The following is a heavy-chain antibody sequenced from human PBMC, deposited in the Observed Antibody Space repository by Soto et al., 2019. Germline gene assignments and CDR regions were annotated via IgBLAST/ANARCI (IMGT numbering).Heavy chain of an antibody. CDR1: GFTFSSYS. CDR2: ISSSSSYI. V-gene: IGHV3-21*01. J-gene: IGHJ4*02. Sequence: GSLRLSCAASGFTFSSYSMNWVRQAPGKGLEWVSSISSSSSYIYYADSVKGRFTISRDNAKNSLYLQMNSLRAEDTAVYYCARVGGRYCSSTSCYDYWGQGTLVTVSS. CDR3: ARVGGRYCSSTSCYDY. D-gene: IGHD2-2*01.